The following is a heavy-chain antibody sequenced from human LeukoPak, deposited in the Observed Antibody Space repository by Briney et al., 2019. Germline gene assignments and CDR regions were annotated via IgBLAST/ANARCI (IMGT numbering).Heavy chain of an antibody. J-gene: IGHJ4*02. CDR1: GYSISSGHY. V-gene: IGHV4-38-2*02. CDR2: MYHSGST. CDR3: ARGVIAAGGNDFDY. Sequence: SETLSLACTVSGYSISSGHYWGWIRQPPGKGLEWIGSMYHSGSTYYNPPLKSRVTISEDTSKNQFSLKLRSVTAADTAVYYCARGVIAAGGNDFDYWGQGTLVTVSS. D-gene: IGHD6-13*01.